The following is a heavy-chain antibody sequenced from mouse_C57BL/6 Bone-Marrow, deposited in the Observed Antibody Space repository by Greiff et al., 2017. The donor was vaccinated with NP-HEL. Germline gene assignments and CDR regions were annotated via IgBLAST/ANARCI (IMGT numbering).Heavy chain of an antibody. D-gene: IGHD4-1*01. CDR1: GYTFTDYY. V-gene: IGHV1-19*01. J-gene: IGHJ2*01. CDR3: ARKLSYYFDY. CDR2: INPYNGGT. Sequence: VQLKQSGPVLVKPGASVKMSCKASGYTFTDYYMNWVKQSHGKSLEWIGVINPYNGGTSYNQKFKGKATLTVDKSSSTAYMELNSLTSEDSAVYCCARKLSYYFDYWGQGTTLTVAS.